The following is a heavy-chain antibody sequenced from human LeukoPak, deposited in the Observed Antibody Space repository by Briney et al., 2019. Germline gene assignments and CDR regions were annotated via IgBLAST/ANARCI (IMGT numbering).Heavy chain of an antibody. CDR1: GFTFSNYL. D-gene: IGHD1-7*01. Sequence: GGSLRLSCAASGFTFSNYLMQWVRQAPGKALEGVALIAQDGSNKYYADSVKGRFAISRENSKNTVYLQMNSLRPEDTAVYSCARSFFQWNYGSCLASWGQGTLVTVSS. CDR3: ARSFFQWNYGSCLAS. J-gene: IGHJ1*01. CDR2: IAQDGSNK. V-gene: IGHV3-30*03.